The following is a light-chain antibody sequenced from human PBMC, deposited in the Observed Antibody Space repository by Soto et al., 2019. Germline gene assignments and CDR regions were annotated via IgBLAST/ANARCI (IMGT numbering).Light chain of an antibody. V-gene: IGKV3-20*01. Sequence: EIVLTQSPGTLSLSPGERATLSCRASQSVSSSYLAWYQQKPGRAPRLLIYGASSRATGIPDRFSGSGSGTDFTLTISRLEPEDFAVYYCQQYGSSPLTFGGGTRWIS. J-gene: IGKJ4*01. CDR3: QQYGSSPLT. CDR1: QSVSSSY. CDR2: GAS.